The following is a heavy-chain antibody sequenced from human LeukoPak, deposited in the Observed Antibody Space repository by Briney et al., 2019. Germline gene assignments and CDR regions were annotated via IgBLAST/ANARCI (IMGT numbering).Heavy chain of an antibody. CDR1: GYTFTSYY. CDR2: INPSGGST. V-gene: IGHV1-46*01. CDR3: ARAYCSGGSCYDY. J-gene: IGHJ4*02. Sequence: ASVKVSCKASGYTFTSYYMHWVRQAPGQGLEWMGIINPSGGSTSYAQKLQGRVTMTRDTSTSTVYMELSSLRSEDTAVYSCARAYCSGGSCYDYWGQGTLVTVSS. D-gene: IGHD2-15*01.